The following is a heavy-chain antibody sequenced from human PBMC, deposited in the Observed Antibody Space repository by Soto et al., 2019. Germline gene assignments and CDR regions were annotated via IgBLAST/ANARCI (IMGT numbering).Heavy chain of an antibody. CDR1: GLTFSSYP. V-gene: IGHV3-30*04. J-gene: IGHJ4*02. CDR3: ARELERVFDY. CDR2: IAYDGRNK. Sequence: GGSLSLSCAASGLTFSSYPMHWVRQAPGKGLEWVAVIAYDGRNKYYADSVKGRFTISRDNSKNTLYLQMNSLRIGDTAVYYCARELERVFDYWGQGTLVTVSS. D-gene: IGHD1-1*01.